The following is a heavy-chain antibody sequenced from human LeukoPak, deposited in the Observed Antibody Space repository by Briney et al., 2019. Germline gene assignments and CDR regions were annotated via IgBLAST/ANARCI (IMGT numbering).Heavy chain of an antibody. D-gene: IGHD3-10*01. CDR3: ARPSMVRGVRGWFDP. CDR2: ISGSGGST. Sequence: GGSLRLSCAASGFTFSSYAMSWVRQAPGKGLEWVSAISGSGGSTHYADSVKGRFTISRDNSKNTLYLQMNSLRAEDTAVYYCARPSMVRGVRGWFDPWGQGTLATVSS. CDR1: GFTFSSYA. V-gene: IGHV3-23*01. J-gene: IGHJ5*02.